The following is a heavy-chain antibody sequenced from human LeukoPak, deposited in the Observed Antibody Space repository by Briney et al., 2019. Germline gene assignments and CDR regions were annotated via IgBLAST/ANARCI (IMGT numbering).Heavy chain of an antibody. CDR1: GYTFTSYA. D-gene: IGHD4-11*01. J-gene: IGHJ4*02. Sequence: ASVKVSCKASGYTFTSYAMHWVRQAPGQRLEWMGWINAGNGNTKYSQKFQGRVTITRDTSASTAYMELSSLKASDTAMYYCARRRSHDYNNYAQYYSDYWGQGTLVTVSS. CDR3: ARRRSHDYNNYAQYYSDY. CDR2: INAGNGNT. V-gene: IGHV1-3*01.